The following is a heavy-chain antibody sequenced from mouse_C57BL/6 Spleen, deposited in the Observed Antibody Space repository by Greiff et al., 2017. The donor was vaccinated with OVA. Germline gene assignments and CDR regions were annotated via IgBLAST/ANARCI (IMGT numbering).Heavy chain of an antibody. J-gene: IGHJ4*01. CDR3: ARRAYYSNYGAMDY. D-gene: IGHD2-5*01. CDR2: IYPSDSET. CDR1: GYTFTSYW. V-gene: IGHV1-61*01. Sequence: QVQLKQPGAELVRPGSSVKLSCKASGYTFTSYWMDWVKQRPGQGLEWIGNIYPSDSETHYNQKFKDKATLTVDKSSSTAYMQLSSLTSEDSAVYYCARRAYYSNYGAMDYWGQGTSVTVSS.